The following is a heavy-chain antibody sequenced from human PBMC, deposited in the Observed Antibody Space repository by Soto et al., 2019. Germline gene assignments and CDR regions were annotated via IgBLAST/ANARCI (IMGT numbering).Heavy chain of an antibody. V-gene: IGHV3-7*03. D-gene: IGHD2-8*02. CDR1: GFTFSSYW. CDR2: MNQHGSDI. CDR3: ATDTYCPATCYRGHGN. J-gene: IGHJ4*02. Sequence: EVQLVESGGDLVQPGGSLRLSCAASGFTFSSYWMAWVRQSPGKGLEWVASMNQHGSDIQYVDSVRGRFTISRDNARNLLDLQMNNLTDEDTDIYYCATDTYCPATCYRGHGNWGQGTLVTVSS.